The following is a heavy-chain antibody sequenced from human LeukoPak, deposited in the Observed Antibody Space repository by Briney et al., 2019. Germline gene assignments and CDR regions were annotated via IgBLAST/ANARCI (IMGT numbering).Heavy chain of an antibody. CDR2: VSAHGLDK. CDR3: ARAFTPGIRKALWIGDSL. Sequence: GGSLRLSCAASGFTFSSYAMHWVRQAAGKGLEWLAVVSAHGLDKFYASSVRGRFTISKDTSKNTLSLQMNSLRSDDSGVYYCARAFTPGIRKALWIGDSLWDQGTLVTVSS. CDR1: GFTFSSYA. J-gene: IGHJ4*02. V-gene: IGHV3-30*04. D-gene: IGHD3-10*01.